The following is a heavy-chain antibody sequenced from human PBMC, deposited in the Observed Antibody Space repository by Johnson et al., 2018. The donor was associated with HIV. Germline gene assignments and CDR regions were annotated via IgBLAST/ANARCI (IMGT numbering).Heavy chain of an antibody. CDR1: GFTFSDHY. CDR2: ISGSGSII. J-gene: IGHJ3*02. Sequence: QMQLVESGGGLVKPGGSLKLSCAVSGFTFSDHYMSWIRQPPGKGLQWVSYISGSGSIIYSTDSVQGRFTISRDNAKNSLYLQMNSLRAEDTALYYCAKDQNYGSYLLSFDIWGQGTMVTVSS. CDR3: AKDQNYGSYLLSFDI. D-gene: IGHD3-16*01. V-gene: IGHV3-11*01.